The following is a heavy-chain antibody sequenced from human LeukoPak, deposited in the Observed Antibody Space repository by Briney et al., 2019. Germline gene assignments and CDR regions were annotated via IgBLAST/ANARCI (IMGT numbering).Heavy chain of an antibody. D-gene: IGHD6-19*01. J-gene: IGHJ4*02. Sequence: PGGSLRLSCAASGFTFSNYAMTWVRQAPGKGLEWVSAISGSGGSTYYADSVKGRFTISRDNSKNTVYLQMNSLRAEDTAVYYCAKEVGIAVARGDIDYWGQGTLVTVSS. CDR3: AKEVGIAVARGDIDY. CDR1: GFTFSNYA. CDR2: ISGSGGST. V-gene: IGHV3-23*01.